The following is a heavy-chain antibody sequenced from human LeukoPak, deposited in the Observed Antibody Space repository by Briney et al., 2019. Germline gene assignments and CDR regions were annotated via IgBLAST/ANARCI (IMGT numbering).Heavy chain of an antibody. V-gene: IGHV1-2*02. J-gene: IGHJ3*02. D-gene: IGHD3-9*01. CDR1: GYTFTGYY. Sequence: GASVKVSCKASGYTFTGYYMHWVRQAPGQGLEWMGWINPNSGGTNYAQKFQGRVTMTRDTSISTAYMELSRLRSDDTAVYYCARGFFDILTGWNDAFDIWGQGTRVTVSS. CDR3: ARGFFDILTGWNDAFDI. CDR2: INPNSGGT.